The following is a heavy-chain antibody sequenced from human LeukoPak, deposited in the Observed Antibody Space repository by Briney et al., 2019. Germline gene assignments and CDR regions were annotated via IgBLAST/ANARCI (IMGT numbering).Heavy chain of an antibody. CDR3: ARVRSAYCGGDCHHIDY. V-gene: IGHV4-30-4*01. CDR1: GGSISSGDYY. Sequence: SETLSLTCTVSGGSISSGDYYWSWIRQPPGKGLEWIGYIYYSGSTYYNPSLKGRVTISVDTSKNQFSLKLSSVTAADAAVYYCARVRSAYCGGDCHHIDYWGQGTLVTVSS. CDR2: IYYSGST. J-gene: IGHJ4*02. D-gene: IGHD2-21*02.